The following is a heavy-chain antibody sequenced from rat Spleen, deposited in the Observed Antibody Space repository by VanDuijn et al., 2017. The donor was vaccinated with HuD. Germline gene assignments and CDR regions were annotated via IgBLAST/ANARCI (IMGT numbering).Heavy chain of an antibody. V-gene: IGHV3-1*01. Sequence: EVQLQESGPGLVKPSQSLSLTCSVTGYSITSNYWGWIRKFPGNKMEWIGHISYSGSTSYNPSLKSRISITRNTSKNQFFLQFNSVTTDDTATYYCARARGMYTTDYYYGDVMDAWGQGASVTVSS. D-gene: IGHD1-6*01. CDR1: GYSITSNY. CDR2: ISYSGST. CDR3: ARARGMYTTDYYYGDVMDA. J-gene: IGHJ4*01.